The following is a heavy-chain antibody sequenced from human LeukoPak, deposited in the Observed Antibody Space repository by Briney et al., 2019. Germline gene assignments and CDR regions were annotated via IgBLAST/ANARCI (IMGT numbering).Heavy chain of an antibody. Sequence: PGGSLRLSCAASGFTFSSYWMTWVRQAPGKGLEWVANIKQDGSEKYYMDSVKGRFTISRDNAKNSLYLQMNSLKAEDTAVYYCARDWGYSSSSYYFDYWGQGTLVTVSS. D-gene: IGHD6-6*01. CDR3: ARDWGYSSSSYYFDY. CDR1: GFTFSSYW. J-gene: IGHJ4*02. CDR2: IKQDGSEK. V-gene: IGHV3-7*01.